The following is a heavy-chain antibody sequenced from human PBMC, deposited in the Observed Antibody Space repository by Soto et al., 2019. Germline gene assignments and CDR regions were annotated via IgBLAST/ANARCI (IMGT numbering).Heavy chain of an antibody. CDR1: GFTFSSYA. D-gene: IGHD6-13*01. CDR2: ISGSGGNT. CDR3: AKVMGSSSFGPGFDY. J-gene: IGHJ4*02. Sequence: EVQLLESGGGLVQPGGSLRLSCAASGFTFSSYAMSWVRQAPGKGLEWVSGISGSGGNTYYADSVKGRFTISRDNSKNTLYLQMNSLRAEDTAVYYCAKVMGSSSFGPGFDYWGQGTLVTVS. V-gene: IGHV3-23*01.